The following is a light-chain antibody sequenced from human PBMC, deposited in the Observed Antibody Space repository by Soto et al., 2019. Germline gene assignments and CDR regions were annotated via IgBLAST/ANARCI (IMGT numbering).Light chain of an antibody. CDR1: QSVMNN. J-gene: IGKJ1*01. Sequence: EIVMTQSPATLSVSPGERVTLSCRASQSVMNNLAWYLQRPGQAPRLLMYGASTRATDIPARFSGSGSGTEFTLTITGLQSEDFAVYYCQQYNGWPWTFGLGTKVEI. V-gene: IGKV3-15*01. CDR2: GAS. CDR3: QQYNGWPWT.